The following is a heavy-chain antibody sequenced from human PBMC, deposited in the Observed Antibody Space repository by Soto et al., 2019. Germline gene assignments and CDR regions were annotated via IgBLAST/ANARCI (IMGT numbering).Heavy chain of an antibody. Sequence: RRLSCAASGFTFSSYAMSWVRQAPGKGLEWVSAISGSGGSTYYADSVKGRFTISRDNSKNTLYLQMNSLRAEDTAVYYCAQRGKCSSTSCFYFDYWGQGTLVTVSS. D-gene: IGHD2-2*01. CDR2: ISGSGGST. V-gene: IGHV3-23*01. CDR1: GFTFSSYA. CDR3: AQRGKCSSTSCFYFDY. J-gene: IGHJ4*02.